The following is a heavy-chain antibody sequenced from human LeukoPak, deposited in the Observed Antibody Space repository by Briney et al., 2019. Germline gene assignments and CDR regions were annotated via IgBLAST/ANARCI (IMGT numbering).Heavy chain of an antibody. Sequence: GGSLRLSCAASGFTFSSYSMNWVRQAPGKGLVWVSRINSDGSSTSYADSVKGRFTISRDNAKNTLYLQMNSLRAEDTAVYYCARGRIYGSGSYLVYWGQGTLVTVSS. D-gene: IGHD3-10*01. CDR2: INSDGSST. CDR1: GFTFSSYS. J-gene: IGHJ4*02. CDR3: ARGRIYGSGSYLVY. V-gene: IGHV3-74*01.